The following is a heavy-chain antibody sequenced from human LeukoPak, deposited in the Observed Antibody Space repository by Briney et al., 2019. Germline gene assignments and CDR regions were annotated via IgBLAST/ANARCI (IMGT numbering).Heavy chain of an antibody. CDR1: GYRFTSYW. D-gene: IGHD2-2*01. J-gene: IGHJ6*03. V-gene: IGHV5-51*01. CDR3: ARWDIVVVPAARGDNYYYYYMDV. CDR2: IYPGDSDT. Sequence: GESLKVSSKVAGYRFTSYWMGWVGQMPGKGLEWMGIIYPGDSDTRYSPSFQGQVTISADKSISTAYLQWSSLKASDTAVYYCARWDIVVVPAARGDNYYYYYMDVWGKGTTVTVSS.